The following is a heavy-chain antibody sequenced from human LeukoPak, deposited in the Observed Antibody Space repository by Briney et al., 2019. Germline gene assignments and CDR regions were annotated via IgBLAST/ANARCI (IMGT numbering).Heavy chain of an antibody. J-gene: IGHJ4*02. Sequence: PGGSLRLSCAASGFTFTNYGMHWVRQAPGKGLEWVAVVWFDGTNKYYADSVKGRFTISRDNPKNTVYLQMNSLRAEDTAIYYCARDHVIKQAPPGYWGQGTLVTVSS. CDR2: VWFDGTNK. CDR1: GFTFTNYG. D-gene: IGHD3-10*01. CDR3: ARDHVIKQAPPGY. V-gene: IGHV3-33*01.